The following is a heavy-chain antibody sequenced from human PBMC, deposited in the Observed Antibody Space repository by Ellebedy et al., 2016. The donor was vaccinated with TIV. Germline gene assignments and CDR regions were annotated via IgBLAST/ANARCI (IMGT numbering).Heavy chain of an antibody. Sequence: PGGSLRLFCAASGFSFRSYWMSWVRQAPGKGLEWVANIYHGGSQKYYVDSVKGRFTISRDNVKNSLYLQMDSLRAEDTAVYYCARRGSYGDYAVQINSWFDRWGQGTLVTVSP. D-gene: IGHD4-17*01. CDR2: IYHGGSQK. CDR1: GFSFRSYW. CDR3: ARRGSYGDYAVQINSWFDR. J-gene: IGHJ5*02. V-gene: IGHV3-7*01.